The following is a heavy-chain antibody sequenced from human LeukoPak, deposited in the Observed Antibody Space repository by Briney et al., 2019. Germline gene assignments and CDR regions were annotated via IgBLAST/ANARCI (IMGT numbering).Heavy chain of an antibody. CDR3: ARVYQSAEYYFDY. CDR2: IYYTGST. Sequence: SETLSLTCTVSGGSIDSYYWSWIRQPPGNGLEWIGYIYYTGSTEYHPSLKSRVTISLDTSKNQFSLKLTSVTAADTAVYYCARVYQSAEYYFDYWGQGNLVSVFS. D-gene: IGHD2-2*01. CDR1: GGSIDSYY. V-gene: IGHV4-59*01. J-gene: IGHJ4*02.